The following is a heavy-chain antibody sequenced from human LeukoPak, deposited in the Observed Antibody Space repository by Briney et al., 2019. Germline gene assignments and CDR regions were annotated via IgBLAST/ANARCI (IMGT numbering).Heavy chain of an antibody. V-gene: IGHV4-39*01. J-gene: IGHJ4*02. CDR2: IYYSGST. CDR3: AGLTYYYDSSGYHLDY. D-gene: IGHD3-22*01. CDR1: GGSISSSSYY. Sequence: SETLSLTCTVSGGSISSSSYYWGWSRQPPGKGLERIGSIYYSGSTYYNPSLKSRATISVGTSKNQFSLKLSSVTAADTAVYYCAGLTYYYDSSGYHLDYWGQGTLVTVSS.